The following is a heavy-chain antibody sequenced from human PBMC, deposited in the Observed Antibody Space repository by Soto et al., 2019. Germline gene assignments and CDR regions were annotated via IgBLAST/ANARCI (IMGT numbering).Heavy chain of an antibody. Sequence: GGSLRLSCAASGFTFSSYEMNWVRQAPGKGLEWVSYISSSGSTIYYADSVKGRFTISRDNAKNSLYLQMNSLRAEDTAVYYCARGPSASMATNPLDYWGQGTLVTVSS. CDR3: ARGPSASMATNPLDY. CDR1: GFTFSSYE. J-gene: IGHJ4*02. D-gene: IGHD5-12*01. CDR2: ISSSGSTI. V-gene: IGHV3-48*03.